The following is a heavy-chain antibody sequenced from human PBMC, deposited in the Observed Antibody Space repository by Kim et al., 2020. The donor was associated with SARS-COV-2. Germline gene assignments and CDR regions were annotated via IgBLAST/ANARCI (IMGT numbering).Heavy chain of an antibody. CDR2: IHYRGAT. CDR3: ARGFDL. V-gene: IGHV4-59*08. Sequence: IHYRGATNTTPSLKGRVTISVDTSKNQFSLKRSSVTAADTAVYYCARGFDLWGRGTLVTVSS. J-gene: IGHJ2*01.